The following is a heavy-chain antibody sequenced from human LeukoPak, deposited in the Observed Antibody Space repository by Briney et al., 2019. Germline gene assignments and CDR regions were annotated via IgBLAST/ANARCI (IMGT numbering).Heavy chain of an antibody. CDR1: GGSISSSSSIC. CDR3: ARNGGNSDYDY. Sequence: SETLSLTCAVSGGSISSSSSICWTWVRQPPGKGLEWIGEIYHSGATNYNPSLTSRVTMLLDKSKNQFSLKLNSVTAADTAVYYCARNGGNSDYDYWGQGTLVTVSA. CDR2: IYHSGAT. V-gene: IGHV4-4*02. J-gene: IGHJ4*02. D-gene: IGHD4-23*01.